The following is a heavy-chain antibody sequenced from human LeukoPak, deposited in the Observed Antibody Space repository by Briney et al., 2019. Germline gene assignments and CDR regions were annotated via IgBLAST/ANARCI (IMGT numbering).Heavy chain of an antibody. CDR2: IRYDGSNK. CDR1: GFTFSSYG. V-gene: IGHV3-30*02. J-gene: IGHJ3*02. Sequence: PGGSLRLSCGASGFTFSSYGMHWVRQAPGKGLEWVAFIRYDGSNKYYADSVKGRFTISRDNSKNTLYLQMNSLRDEDTAVYYCAKDPGNNWNVGTALYIWGQGTMVTVSS. D-gene: IGHD1-20*01. CDR3: AKDPGNNWNVGTALYI.